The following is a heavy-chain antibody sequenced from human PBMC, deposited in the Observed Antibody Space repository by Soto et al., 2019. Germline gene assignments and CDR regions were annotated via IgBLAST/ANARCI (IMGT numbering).Heavy chain of an antibody. CDR3: AKTTDGWFSAFEI. CDR1: GFTFSSYA. J-gene: IGHJ3*02. V-gene: IGHV3-23*01. CDR2: ISGSGTTA. Sequence: GGSLRLSCASSGFTFSSYAMSLVRQAPGKGLEWVSAISGSGTTAYYADSVKGRFTFSRDNSKKTMYLEMNSLRAEDTAVYYCAKTTDGWFSAFEIWGQGTMVTVSS. D-gene: IGHD6-19*01.